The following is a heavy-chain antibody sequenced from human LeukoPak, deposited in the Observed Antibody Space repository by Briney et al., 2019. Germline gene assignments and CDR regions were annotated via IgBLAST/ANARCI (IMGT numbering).Heavy chain of an antibody. CDR1: GGSVSSSIYY. D-gene: IGHD3-9*01. V-gene: IGHV4-39*01. J-gene: IGHJ4*02. CDR3: ASRNDILTGYVFDF. CDR2: IYYSGST. Sequence: SETLSLTCTVSGGSVSSSIYYWGWIRQPPGRGLEWIGSIYYSGSTSYNPPLKSRVTISVDTSKNQFSLKLTSVTAADTAVYYCASRNDILTGYVFDFWGQGTLVTVSS.